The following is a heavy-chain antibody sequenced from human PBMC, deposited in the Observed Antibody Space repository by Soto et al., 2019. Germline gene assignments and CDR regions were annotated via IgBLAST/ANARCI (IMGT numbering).Heavy chain of an antibody. CDR3: ARGPSIRIAAPPYYYYGMDV. CDR1: GYTFTSYG. V-gene: IGHV1-18*01. CDR2: ISAYNGNT. J-gene: IGHJ6*02. D-gene: IGHD6-13*01. Sequence: QVQLVQSGAEVKKPGASVKVSCKASGYTFTSYGISWVRQAPGQGLGWMGWISAYNGNTNYAQKLQGRVTMTTDTSTSTAYKEQRSLRSDDTAVYYCARGPSIRIAAPPYYYYGMDVWGQGTTVTVSS.